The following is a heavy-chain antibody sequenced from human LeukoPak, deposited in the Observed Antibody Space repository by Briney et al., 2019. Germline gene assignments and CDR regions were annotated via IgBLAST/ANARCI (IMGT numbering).Heavy chain of an antibody. V-gene: IGHV3-30*03. CDR2: ISDDGINK. CDR1: GFIFSNYG. Sequence: GGSLRLSCAASGFIFSNYGTHWVRQAPGKGLEWVAVISDDGINKYYADSVKGRFTISRDNSKNTLYLQMNSLRVEDTAVYYCAVPPTPYSSRWYFDHWGQGTLVTVSS. J-gene: IGHJ4*02. D-gene: IGHD6-13*01. CDR3: AVPPTPYSSRWYFDH.